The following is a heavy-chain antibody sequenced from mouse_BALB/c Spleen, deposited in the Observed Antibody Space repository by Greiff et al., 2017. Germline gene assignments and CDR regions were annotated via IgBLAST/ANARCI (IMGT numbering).Heavy chain of an antibody. V-gene: IGHV5-12-1*01. Sequence: EVHLVESGGGLVKPGGSLKLSCAASGFAFSSYDMSWVRQTPEKRLEWVAYISSGGGSTYYPDTVKGRFTISRDNAKNTLYLQMSSLKSEDTAMYYCASHYYGSSSWFAYWGQGTLVTVSA. J-gene: IGHJ3*01. CDR3: ASHYYGSSSWFAY. CDR2: ISSGGGST. D-gene: IGHD1-1*01. CDR1: GFAFSSYD.